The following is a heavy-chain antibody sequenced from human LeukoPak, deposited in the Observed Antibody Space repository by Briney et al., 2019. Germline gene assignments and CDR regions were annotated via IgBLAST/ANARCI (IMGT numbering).Heavy chain of an antibody. J-gene: IGHJ4*02. V-gene: IGHV3-7*01. D-gene: IGHD6-6*01. CDR1: EFSLSTYW. Sequence: GGSLRLSCAASEFSLSTYWMSWVRQAPGKGLEWVANIKQDGSEKYYVDSVKGRFTISRDNANNLLYLQMNSLRAEDTAVYYCARESFAARWDWGQGTLVTVSS. CDR3: ARESFAARWD. CDR2: IKQDGSEK.